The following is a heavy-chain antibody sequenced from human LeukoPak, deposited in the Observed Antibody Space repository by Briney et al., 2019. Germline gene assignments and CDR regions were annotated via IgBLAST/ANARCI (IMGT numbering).Heavy chain of an antibody. D-gene: IGHD2-2*01. CDR3: ARGLGYCTSTTCLLPFDY. Sequence: PGGSLRLSCAASGFTVSTYYMTWVRQAPGKGLECVSVIYSGGSTYYADSVKGRFTVSRDSSKNTLYLQMNSLRAEDTAMYYCARGLGYCTSTTCLLPFDYWGQGTLVTVS. J-gene: IGHJ4*02. V-gene: IGHV3-53*01. CDR2: IYSGGST. CDR1: GFTVSTYY.